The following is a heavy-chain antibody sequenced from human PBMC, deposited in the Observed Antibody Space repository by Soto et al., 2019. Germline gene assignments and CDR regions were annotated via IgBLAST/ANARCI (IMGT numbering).Heavy chain of an antibody. CDR1: GFTFSSYW. J-gene: IGHJ5*02. CDR3: ARVLTGSWNGFDP. D-gene: IGHD6-13*01. V-gene: IGHV3-74*01. Sequence: EVQLVESGGGLVQPGESLRLSCAASGFTFSSYWMHWVRQAPGKGLVWVSRINSDGSRTNYADSVKGRFTVSRDNAKKTQYLQMNSLRAEDTAVYYCARVLTGSWNGFDPWGQGTLVTVSS. CDR2: INSDGSRT.